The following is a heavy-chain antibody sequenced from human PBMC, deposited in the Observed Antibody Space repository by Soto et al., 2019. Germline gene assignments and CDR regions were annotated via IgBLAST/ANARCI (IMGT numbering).Heavy chain of an antibody. CDR3: AIAVAGTQ. CDR2: ITTGNGNT. Sequence: QVHLVQSGAEVKQPGASVKVSCKASGYTFTSYSIHWVRQAPGQRLEWVGWITTGNGNTKYSQKFQGRVTMTRDTSASTAYIELSSLTSEDRAVYYCAIAVAGTQWGQGTLITVSS. D-gene: IGHD6-19*01. J-gene: IGHJ4*02. CDR1: GYTFTSYS. V-gene: IGHV1-3*04.